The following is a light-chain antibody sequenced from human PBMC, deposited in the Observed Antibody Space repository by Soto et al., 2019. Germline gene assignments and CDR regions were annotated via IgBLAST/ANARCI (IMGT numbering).Light chain of an antibody. Sequence: ETVMTQGPATLSVPPGDGDVLSCRASQSVSTYVAWYQLRSGQAPRLLIYGASTRASGIPTRFSGSGSGTEFTLSIGSLQSEDSAVSYCQQYKDWPKTFGHGTKV. V-gene: IGKV3-15*01. CDR2: GAS. J-gene: IGKJ1*01. CDR1: QSVSTY. CDR3: QQYKDWPKT.